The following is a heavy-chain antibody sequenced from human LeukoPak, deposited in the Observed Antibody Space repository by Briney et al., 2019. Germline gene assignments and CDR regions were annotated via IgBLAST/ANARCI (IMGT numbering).Heavy chain of an antibody. CDR2: ISGDGTIK. J-gene: IGHJ4*02. CDR3: SRSQFDY. CDR1: GFPFSSYW. Sequence: GGSLRLSCEPSGFPFSSYWMLWVRQAPGKGLVWVSRISGDGTIKTYADFVRGRFIVSRHNTKNILYLQMNSLKVEDTATYFCSRSQFDYWGQGVLVTVSS. V-gene: IGHV3-74*03.